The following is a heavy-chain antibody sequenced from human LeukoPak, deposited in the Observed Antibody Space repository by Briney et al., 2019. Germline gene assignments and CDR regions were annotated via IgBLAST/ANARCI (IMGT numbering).Heavy chain of an antibody. J-gene: IGHJ5*02. V-gene: IGHV3-11*04. Sequence: GGSLRLSCAASGLTFSDYYMSWIRQAPGKGLEWVSYISSSGSTTHYADSVKGRFTISRDNAKSSLYLQMNSLRDEDTAVYYCAREGSSYYYDSSGLPNWFDPWGQGTLVTVSS. CDR1: GLTFSDYY. CDR3: AREGSSYYYDSSGLPNWFDP. D-gene: IGHD3-22*01. CDR2: ISSSGSTT.